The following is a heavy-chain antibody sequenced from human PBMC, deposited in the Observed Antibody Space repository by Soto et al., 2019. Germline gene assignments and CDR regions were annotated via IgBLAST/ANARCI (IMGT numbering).Heavy chain of an antibody. CDR2: ITPLFGIP. CDR3: ARDTHSAGGWFDT. CDR1: GGTSRSLS. Sequence: QVQLVQSGAEVKKPGSSVKVSCKASGGTSRSLSITWVRQAPGQGLEWMGGITPLFGIPNYPQKFQGRLTITADKSTGTASLELRSLRSEDTAVDYYARDTHSAGGWFDTWGRGTLVTVSS. D-gene: IGHD2-15*01. V-gene: IGHV1-69*17. J-gene: IGHJ5*02.